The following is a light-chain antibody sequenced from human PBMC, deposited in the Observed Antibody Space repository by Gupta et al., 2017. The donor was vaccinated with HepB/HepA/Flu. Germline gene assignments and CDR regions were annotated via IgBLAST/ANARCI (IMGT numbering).Light chain of an antibody. Sequence: DIQITQSPSSLSASVGDRVTITCQANRDISNYLTWYQQKPGKAPKLLIYDASSWETGVPSRFSGSGSGTDFTFTINSLQPEDSATYYCHHDENLPKYTFGQGTKMEI. J-gene: IGKJ2*01. CDR1: RDISNY. CDR3: HHDENLPKYT. V-gene: IGKV1-33*01. CDR2: DAS.